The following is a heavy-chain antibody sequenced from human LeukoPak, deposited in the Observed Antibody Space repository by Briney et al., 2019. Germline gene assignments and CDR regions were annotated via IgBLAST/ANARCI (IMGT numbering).Heavy chain of an antibody. CDR2: IYTSGST. V-gene: IGHV4-4*07. J-gene: IGHJ4*02. D-gene: IGHD2-15*01. Sequence: SETLSLTCTVSGGSISSYYWSWIRQPAGKGLEWIGRIYTSGSTNYNPSLKSRVTMSVDTSKNQFSLKLSSVTAADTAVYYCASGSGASCPLGFDYWGQGTLVTVSS. CDR1: GGSISSYY. CDR3: ASGSGASCPLGFDY.